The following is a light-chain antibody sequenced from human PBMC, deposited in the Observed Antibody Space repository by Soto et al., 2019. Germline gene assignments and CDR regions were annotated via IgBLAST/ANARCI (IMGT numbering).Light chain of an antibody. CDR2: SNN. Sequence: QSVLTQPPSASGTPGQRVTISCSGSSSNIGSNTVNWYQQLPGTAPKLLIYSNNQRPSGVPDRFSGSKSGTSASLANSGLQSEDEADYYCAAWDDSLVVFGGGTKLTVL. V-gene: IGLV1-44*01. CDR1: SSNIGSNT. J-gene: IGLJ2*01. CDR3: AAWDDSLVV.